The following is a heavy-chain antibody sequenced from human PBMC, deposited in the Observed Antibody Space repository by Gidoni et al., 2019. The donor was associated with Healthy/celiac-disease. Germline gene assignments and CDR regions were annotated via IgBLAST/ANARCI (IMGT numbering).Heavy chain of an antibody. CDR1: GYTFPSYC. CDR3: AGDRSPEWGAPPHYYYDYGMDV. D-gene: IGHD3-3*01. V-gene: IGHV1-18*01. CDR2: ISAYNGNT. J-gene: IGHJ6*02. Sequence: QVKLVQSGAEGKKTGASVKVACKASGYTFPSYCISWGRQAPGQGLEWMGWISAYNGNTNYAQKLQGRVTMTTDTSTSTAYRELRSLRSDDTAGYNGAGDRSPEWGAPPHYYYDYGMDVWGQGTTVTVAS.